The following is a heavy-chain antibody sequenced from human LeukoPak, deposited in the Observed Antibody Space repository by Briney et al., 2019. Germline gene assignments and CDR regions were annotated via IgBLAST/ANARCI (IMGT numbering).Heavy chain of an antibody. V-gene: IGHV1-69*05. J-gene: IGHJ5*02. CDR2: IIPIFGTA. Sequence: SVKVSCKASGGTFSSYAISWVRQAPGQRLEWMGRIIPIFGTANYAQKFQGRVTITTDESTSTAYMELSSLRSEDTAVYYCARNGYSSGWYPCWFDPWGQGTLVTVSS. CDR1: GGTFSSYA. D-gene: IGHD6-19*01. CDR3: ARNGYSSGWYPCWFDP.